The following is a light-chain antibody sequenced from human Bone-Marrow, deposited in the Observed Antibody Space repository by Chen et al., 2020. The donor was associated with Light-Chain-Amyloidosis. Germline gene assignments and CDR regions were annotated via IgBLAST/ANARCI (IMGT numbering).Light chain of an antibody. J-gene: IGLJ1*01. V-gene: IGLV2-14*01. CDR1: SSDVGGYNH. CDR3: SSYTITNTLV. Sequence: QSALTQPASVSGSPGQSLTISCTGTSSDVGGYNHVSWYQQHPYKAPKLMIYEVTNRPSWVPDRFSGSKSDNTASLTISGLQTEDEADYFCSSYTITNTLVFGSGTRVTVL. CDR2: EVT.